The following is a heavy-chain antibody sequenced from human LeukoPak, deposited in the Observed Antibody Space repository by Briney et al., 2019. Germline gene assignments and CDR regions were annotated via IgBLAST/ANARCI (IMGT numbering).Heavy chain of an antibody. D-gene: IGHD3-3*01. Sequence: RASVKVSCKASGGTSSNYAINWVRQAPGQGLEWMGGIVPILGTANYAQKFQGRVTFTADESTNTAYMELSSLRSEDTAVYYCAKDERVRYDFWSAVPDYYYYIDVWGKGTTVTVSS. CDR3: AKDERVRYDFWSAVPDYYYYIDV. CDR1: GGTSSNYA. CDR2: IVPILGTA. V-gene: IGHV1-69*13. J-gene: IGHJ6*03.